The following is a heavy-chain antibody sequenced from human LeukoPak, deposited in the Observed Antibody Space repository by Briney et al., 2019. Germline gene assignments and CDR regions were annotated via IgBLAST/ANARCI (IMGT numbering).Heavy chain of an antibody. CDR3: ASGYCSGGSCYSLDY. Sequence: RSLTFSAAASAFTFSSNAMLWDAQGPGKGLKWVAVTTYDGRNKYYADHVKGRITISRDNSKITLYLQMNSLRAEDTAVYYCASGYCSGGSCYSLDYWGQGTLVTVSS. CDR2: TTYDGRNK. V-gene: IGHV3-30*04. D-gene: IGHD2-15*01. J-gene: IGHJ4*02. CDR1: AFTFSSNA.